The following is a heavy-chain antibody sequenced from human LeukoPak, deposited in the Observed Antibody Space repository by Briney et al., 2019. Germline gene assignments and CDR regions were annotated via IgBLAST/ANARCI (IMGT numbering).Heavy chain of an antibody. CDR1: GFTFNNYA. V-gene: IGHV3-23*01. J-gene: IGHJ6*03. Sequence: GGSLRLSCAASGFTFNNYAMSWVRQAPGMGLEWLSYVSGSGGATYYAASVKGRFTISRGNTKNTVYLQMASLRAEDTAVYYCAKNRGGTYKYYMDVWGNGTTVTVSS. D-gene: IGHD1-26*01. CDR2: VSGSGGAT. CDR3: AKNRGGTYKYYMDV.